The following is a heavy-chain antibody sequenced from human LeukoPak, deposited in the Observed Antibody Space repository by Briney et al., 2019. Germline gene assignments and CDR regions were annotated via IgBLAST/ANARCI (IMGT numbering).Heavy chain of an antibody. V-gene: IGHV4-59*12. Sequence: SETLSLTCTVPGGSISGYYWSWIRQPPGKGLEWIGSIYYSGSTYYNPSLKSQVTISVDTSKNQFSLKLSSVTAADTAVYYCARINVRWLREDYWGQGTLVTVSS. CDR3: ARINVRWLREDY. D-gene: IGHD5-12*01. J-gene: IGHJ4*02. CDR1: GGSISGYY. CDR2: IYYSGST.